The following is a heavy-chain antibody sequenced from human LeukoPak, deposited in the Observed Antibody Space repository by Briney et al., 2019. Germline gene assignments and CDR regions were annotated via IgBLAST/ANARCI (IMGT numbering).Heavy chain of an antibody. J-gene: IGHJ4*02. D-gene: IGHD6-13*01. V-gene: IGHV1-18*01. Sequence: ASLKVSCKASGYTFTSYAMHWVRQAPGQRLEWMAGISAYNGNTNYAQNLQGRVTMTTDTSTSTAYMDLRSLRSDDTAVYYCARAGSSWSSSFDYWGQGTLVTVSS. CDR1: GYTFTSYA. CDR3: ARAGSSWSSSFDY. CDR2: ISAYNGNT.